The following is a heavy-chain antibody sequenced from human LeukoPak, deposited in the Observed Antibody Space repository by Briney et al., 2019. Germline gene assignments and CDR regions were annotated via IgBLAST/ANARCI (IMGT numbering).Heavy chain of an antibody. Sequence: SETLSLTSTVSGGSISGYYWSWIRQPAGKGLEWIGRIYSSVTTNYNPSLKSRVTMSIDTSKNQFSLKLTSVTAADTAVYYCARGPYGNNWYSFDYWGQGTLVTVSS. J-gene: IGHJ4*02. V-gene: IGHV4-4*07. CDR1: GGSISGYY. CDR3: ARGPYGNNWYSFDY. CDR2: IYSSVTT. D-gene: IGHD6-13*01.